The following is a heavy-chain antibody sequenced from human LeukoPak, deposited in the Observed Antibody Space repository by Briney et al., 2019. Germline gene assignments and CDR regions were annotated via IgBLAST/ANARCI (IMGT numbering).Heavy chain of an antibody. D-gene: IGHD3-10*01. Sequence: GGSLRLSCAASGFTLSDYYMSWIRQAPGKGLEWVSYINSSGSTIYYADSVKGRFTISRDNAKNSLYLQMNSLRAEDTAVYYCARDGILWFGELHDAFDIWGQGTMVTVSS. CDR1: GFTLSDYY. J-gene: IGHJ3*02. CDR2: INSSGSTI. CDR3: ARDGILWFGELHDAFDI. V-gene: IGHV3-11*01.